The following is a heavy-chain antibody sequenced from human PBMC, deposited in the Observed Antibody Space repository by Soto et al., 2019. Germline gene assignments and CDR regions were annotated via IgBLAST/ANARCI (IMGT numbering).Heavy chain of an antibody. J-gene: IGHJ4*02. CDR1: GGTFSSYA. Sequence: QVQLVQSGAEVKKPGSSVKVSCKASGGTFSSYAISWVRQAPGQGLEWMGGCIPIFGTVNYAQKFQSRVTITADESTSTAYMELSSLRSEDTAVYYCASSPVLLWFGSLWGQGTLVTVSS. D-gene: IGHD3-10*01. CDR2: CIPIFGTV. V-gene: IGHV1-69*12. CDR3: ASSPVLLWFGSL.